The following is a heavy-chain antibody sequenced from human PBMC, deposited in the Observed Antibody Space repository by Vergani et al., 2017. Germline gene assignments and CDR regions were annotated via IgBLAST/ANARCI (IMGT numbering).Heavy chain of an antibody. J-gene: IGHJ3*02. D-gene: IGHD1-14*01. Sequence: EVQLVESGGGLVQPGGSLRLSCAASGFTFSSYWMSWVRQAPGKGLEWVANIKQDGSEKYYVDSVKGRFTISRDNAKNSLYLQMNSLRAEDTAVYYCTSHPRTDAFDIWGQGTMVTVSS. CDR1: GFTFSSYW. CDR3: TSHPRTDAFDI. CDR2: IKQDGSEK. V-gene: IGHV3-7*01.